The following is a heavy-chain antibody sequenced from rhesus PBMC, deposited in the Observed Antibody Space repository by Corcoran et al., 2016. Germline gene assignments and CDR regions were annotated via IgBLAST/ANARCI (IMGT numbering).Heavy chain of an antibody. CDR2: ISSGGSI. CDR1: GFTSGNSD. CDR3: AKDLFPTYYNIWTGYYPGAY. J-gene: IGHJ4*01. Sequence: VQPGGSLRLSCAAPGFTSGNSDLIWIRQAPGKGLEWVSYISSGGSIYYSDSVKGRFTISRDNAKNTLYLQMSSLRVEDTAVYYCAKDLFPTYYNIWTGYYPGAYWGQGVLVTVSS. D-gene: IGHD3-3*01. V-gene: IGHV3S43*01.